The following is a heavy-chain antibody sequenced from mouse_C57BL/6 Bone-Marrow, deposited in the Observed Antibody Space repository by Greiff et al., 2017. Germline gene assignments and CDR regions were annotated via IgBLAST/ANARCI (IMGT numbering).Heavy chain of an antibody. J-gene: IGHJ3*01. CDR1: GYAFTNYL. CDR2: INPGSGGT. Sequence: VQLQESGAELVRPGTSVKVSCKASGYAFTNYLIEWVKQRPGQGLEWIGVINPGSGGTNYNEKFKGKATLTADKSSSTAYMQLSSLTSEDSAVXFCARRGYDGAWFAYWGQGTLVTVSA. D-gene: IGHD2-2*01. V-gene: IGHV1-54*01. CDR3: ARRGYDGAWFAY.